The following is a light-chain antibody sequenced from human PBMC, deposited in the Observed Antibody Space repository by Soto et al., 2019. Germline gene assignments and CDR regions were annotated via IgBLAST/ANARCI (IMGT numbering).Light chain of an antibody. CDR1: QSVSSR. V-gene: IGKV3-15*01. J-gene: IGKJ1*01. Sequence: EIVMTQSPATLSVSPGERVTLSCRASQSVSSRLAWYHQKPGQSPRLLIYGAFTRATGIPARFSGSGSGRAISLTIGCLQAEDFGLYYCHEYNSFWSFGQGTKVEIK. CDR3: HEYNSFWS. CDR2: GAF.